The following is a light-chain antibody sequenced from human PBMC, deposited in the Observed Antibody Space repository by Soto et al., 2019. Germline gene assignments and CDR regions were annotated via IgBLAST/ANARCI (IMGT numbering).Light chain of an antibody. CDR2: GAS. V-gene: IGKV3-20*01. CDR3: QQHGSSPLVN. CDR1: QSVSISY. J-gene: IGKJ5*01. Sequence: ETVLPHSPGTISLSPGEMFAIYLICIQSVSISYLAWYQQKPGQAPRLLIYGASSRAAGIPDRFSGSGSGTDFTLTIRRLEPEDFAVYYCQQHGSSPLVNCGKGTQLEIK.